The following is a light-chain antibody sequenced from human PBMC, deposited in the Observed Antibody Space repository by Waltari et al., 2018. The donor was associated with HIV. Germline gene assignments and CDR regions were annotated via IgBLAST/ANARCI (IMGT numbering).Light chain of an antibody. CDR3: SSYTKTLYVI. Sequence: QSALTQPASVSGSPGQSITISCTGTSNDVGGYNYVSWYQQHPGKAPKLMIYDVTTRPSGVSYRFSGSKSGKPASLTISGLQAEDEADYYCSSYTKTLYVIFGGGTKLTVL. CDR2: DVT. V-gene: IGLV2-14*03. CDR1: SNDVGGYNY. J-gene: IGLJ2*01.